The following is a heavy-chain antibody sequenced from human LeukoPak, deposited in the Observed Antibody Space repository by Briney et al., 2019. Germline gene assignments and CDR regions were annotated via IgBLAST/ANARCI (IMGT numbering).Heavy chain of an antibody. CDR3: TRHSDKYCSGAGCYVYNFYGMDV. D-gene: IGHD2-15*01. CDR1: GLSFSGSA. CDR2: IRSKANSYVT. V-gene: IGHV3-73*01. J-gene: IGHJ6*02. Sequence: PGGSLRLSCAASGLSFSGSAMPWVRQASGRGLEWLGRIRSKANSYVTAYAASVNGRFIISRDDSRNTAYLQMNSLQTEDTAVYYCTRHSDKYCSGAGCYVYNFYGMDVWGQGTTVTVS.